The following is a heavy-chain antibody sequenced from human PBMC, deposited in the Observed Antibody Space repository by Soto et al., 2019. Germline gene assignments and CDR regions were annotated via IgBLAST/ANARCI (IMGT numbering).Heavy chain of an antibody. CDR1: GFTFSSYS. V-gene: IGHV3-48*01. CDR2: ISSSSSTI. CDR3: ARWNRIAAAGTRYYYYYMDV. J-gene: IGHJ6*03. D-gene: IGHD6-13*01. Sequence: GGSLRLSCAASGFTFSSYSMNWVRQAPGKGLEWVSYISSSSSTIYYADSVKGRFTISRDNAKNSLYLQMNSLRAEDTAVYYCARWNRIAAAGTRYYYYYMDVWGKGTTVTVSS.